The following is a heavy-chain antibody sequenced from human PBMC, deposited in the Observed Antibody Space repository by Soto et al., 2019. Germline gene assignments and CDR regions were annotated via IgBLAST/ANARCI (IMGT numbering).Heavy chain of an antibody. CDR3: AKRSGSYFDY. CDR1: GFTFSSYG. Sequence: GGSLRLSCAASGFTFSSYGMHWVRQAPGKGLELVPVISYDGSNKYYADSVKGRFTISRDNPKNTLYLQMNSLRAEDTAVYYCAKRSGSYFDYWGQGTLVTVSS. CDR2: ISYDGSNK. D-gene: IGHD1-26*01. V-gene: IGHV3-30*18. J-gene: IGHJ4*02.